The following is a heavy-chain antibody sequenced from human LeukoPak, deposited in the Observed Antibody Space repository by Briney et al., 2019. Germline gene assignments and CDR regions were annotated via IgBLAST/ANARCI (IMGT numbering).Heavy chain of an antibody. D-gene: IGHD1-1*01. Sequence: GGSLRLSCAASGFTFGTYDMYWIRQAPGKGLECVSSFSRGGAYTYYADSVKGRFTISRDDSRNTLYLQMNSLRAEDTAVYYCSKKGQADNDGKPDWGQGTLVTVSS. CDR3: SKKGQADNDGKPD. CDR1: GFTFGTYD. CDR2: FSRGGAYT. V-gene: IGHV3-23*01. J-gene: IGHJ4*02.